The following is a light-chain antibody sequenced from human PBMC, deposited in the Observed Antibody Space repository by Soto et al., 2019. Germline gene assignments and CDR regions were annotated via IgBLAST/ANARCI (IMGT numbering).Light chain of an antibody. J-gene: IGLJ1*01. CDR2: EVS. Sequence: QSALTQPASVSGSPGPSITISCTGTSSDVGGYNSVSWYQQHPGKAPKLMIYEVSNRPSGVSNRFSGSKSGNTASLTISGLQAEDEADYYCSSYTTSSTLPYVFGTGTKVTVL. V-gene: IGLV2-14*01. CDR3: SSYTTSSTLPYV. CDR1: SSDVGGYNS.